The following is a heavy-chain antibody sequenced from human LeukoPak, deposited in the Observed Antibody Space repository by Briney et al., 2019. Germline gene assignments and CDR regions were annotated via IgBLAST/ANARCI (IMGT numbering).Heavy chain of an antibody. Sequence: SETLSLTCAVYGGSFSRYYWSWIRQSPGKGLEWIAEIDHRGDTNYNPSVKSRVTISVDTSKNQFSLKVRSLSAADTAVYYCARGATISETGYFDFWGQGTTVTLSS. V-gene: IGHV4-34*01. CDR1: GGSFSRYY. D-gene: IGHD5-24*01. CDR2: IDHRGDT. J-gene: IGHJ4*03. CDR3: ARGATISETGYFDF.